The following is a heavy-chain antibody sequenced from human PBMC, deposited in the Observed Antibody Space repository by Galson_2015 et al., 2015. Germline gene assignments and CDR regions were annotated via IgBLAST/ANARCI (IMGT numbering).Heavy chain of an antibody. J-gene: IGHJ5*02. CDR1: GFTFSSYW. V-gene: IGHV3-7*01. D-gene: IGHD6-19*01. Sequence: SLRLSCAASGFTFSSYWMSWVRQAPGKGLEWVANIKQDGSEKYYVDSVKGRFTISRDNAKNSLYLQMNGLRAEDTAVYYCARDSSGWYQGWFDPWGQGTLVTVSS. CDR2: IKQDGSEK. CDR3: ARDSSGWYQGWFDP.